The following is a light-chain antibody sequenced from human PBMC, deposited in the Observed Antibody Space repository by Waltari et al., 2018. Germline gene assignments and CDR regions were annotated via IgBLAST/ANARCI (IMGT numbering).Light chain of an antibody. CDR1: SPNIGSSF. J-gene: IGLJ3*02. Sequence: QSVLTQPPSVSAAPGQTVTISCSGTSPNIGSSFVSWYQQFPGTAPKLLIHDNDERPSGIPDRFSGSKSGTSATLGITGLQTGDEADYYCGTWDTSLNTWVFGGGTKLTVL. CDR2: DND. CDR3: GTWDTSLNTWV. V-gene: IGLV1-51*01.